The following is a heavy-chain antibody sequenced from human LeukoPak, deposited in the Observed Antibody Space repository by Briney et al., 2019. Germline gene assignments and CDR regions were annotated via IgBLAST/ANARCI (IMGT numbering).Heavy chain of an antibody. CDR2: INPNSGDT. Sequence: RASVKVSCKASGYTFTGYHIHWVRQAPGQGLEWMGRINPNSGDTNYAQKFQGRVTMTRDTSISTAYMELSRLRSDDTAVYYCARSRSGGRFDGMDVWGQGTTVTVSS. D-gene: IGHD3-3*01. CDR3: ARSRSGGRFDGMDV. CDR1: GYTFTGYH. V-gene: IGHV1-2*06. J-gene: IGHJ6*02.